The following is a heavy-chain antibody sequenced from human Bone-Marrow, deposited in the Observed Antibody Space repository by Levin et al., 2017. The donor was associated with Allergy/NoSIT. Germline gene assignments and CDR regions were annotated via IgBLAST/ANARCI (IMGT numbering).Heavy chain of an antibody. CDR1: GGSISAYY. J-gene: IGHJ4*02. CDR2: VYHSGST. Sequence: ESLKISCTVSGGSISAYYWSWIRQPPGKGLEWIGHVYHSGSTNYNPSLKSRVTISADTSKNQFFLSVRSLTAADTAIYYCATIMVRGDKYDYWGPGTMVIVSS. D-gene: IGHD3-10*01. V-gene: IGHV4-4*08. CDR3: ATIMVRGDKYDY.